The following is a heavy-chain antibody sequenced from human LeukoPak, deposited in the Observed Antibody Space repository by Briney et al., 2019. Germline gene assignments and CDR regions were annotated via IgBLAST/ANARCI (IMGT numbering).Heavy chain of an antibody. CDR2: ISNDGSNK. CDR1: GFTFSKYT. V-gene: IGHV3-30*04. CDR3: ARGDFGVVITYSWFDP. Sequence: PGGSLRLSCAASGFTFSKYTIHWVRKAPGKGLGGGAVISNDGSNKSYADSSKGRFTISRDNSKNTLYLQMDSLRAEDTAVYYCARGDFGVVITYSWFDPWGQGTLVTVSS. J-gene: IGHJ5*02. D-gene: IGHD3-3*01.